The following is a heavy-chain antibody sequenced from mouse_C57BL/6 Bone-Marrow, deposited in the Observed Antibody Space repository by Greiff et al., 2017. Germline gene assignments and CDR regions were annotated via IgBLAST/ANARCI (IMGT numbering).Heavy chain of an antibody. J-gene: IGHJ2*01. D-gene: IGHD4-1*01. CDR3: ARKGTGTEDY. CDR2: IYPGDGDT. V-gene: IGHV1-82*01. Sequence: QVQLQQSGPELVKPGASVKISCKASGYAFSSSWMNWVKQRPGKGLEWIGRIYPGDGDTNYNGKFKGKATLTADKSSSTAYMQLSSLTSEDSAVYFCARKGTGTEDYWGQGTTLTVSS. CDR1: GYAFSSSW.